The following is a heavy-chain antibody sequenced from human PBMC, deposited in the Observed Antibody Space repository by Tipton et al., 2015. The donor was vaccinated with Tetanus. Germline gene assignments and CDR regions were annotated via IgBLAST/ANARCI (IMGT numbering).Heavy chain of an antibody. Sequence: TLSLTCTVSGGSIGSGGYYWSWIRQHPGKGLEWIGHIYYSGSTYYNPSLKSRVTISVDTSKNQFSLKLSSVTAADTAVYYCARKARGLVTNDAFDIWGQGTMVTVSS. CDR2: IYYSGST. J-gene: IGHJ3*02. CDR1: GGSIGSGGYY. V-gene: IGHV4-31*03. CDR3: ARKARGLVTNDAFDI. D-gene: IGHD2-21*02.